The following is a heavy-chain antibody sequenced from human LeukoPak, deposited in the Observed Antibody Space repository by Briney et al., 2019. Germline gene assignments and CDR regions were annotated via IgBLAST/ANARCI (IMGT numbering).Heavy chain of an antibody. CDR1: GGSFSGYY. D-gene: IGHD3-16*02. V-gene: IGHV4-34*01. Sequence: KPSETLSLTCAVYGGSFSGYYWSWIRQPPGKGLEWIGEINHSGSTNYNPSLKSRVTISVDTSKNQFSLKLSSVTAADTAVYYCAGRVWGSYRREVDYWGQGTLVTVSS. J-gene: IGHJ4*02. CDR3: AGRVWGSYRREVDY. CDR2: INHSGST.